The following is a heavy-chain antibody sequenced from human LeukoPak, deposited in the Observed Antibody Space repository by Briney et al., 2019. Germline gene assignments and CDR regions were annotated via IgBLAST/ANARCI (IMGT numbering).Heavy chain of an antibody. CDR3: ARDNGHSTH. CDR1: GFTFSSYV. D-gene: IGHD2-8*01. CDR2: ISGSGGST. J-gene: IGHJ4*02. Sequence: GGSLRLSCAASGFTFSSYVMSWVRQAPGKGLEWVSGISGSGGSTYYADSVKGRFTISRDNSKNTLYLQMNSLRAEGTAVYYCARDNGHSTHWGQGTLVTVSS. V-gene: IGHV3-23*01.